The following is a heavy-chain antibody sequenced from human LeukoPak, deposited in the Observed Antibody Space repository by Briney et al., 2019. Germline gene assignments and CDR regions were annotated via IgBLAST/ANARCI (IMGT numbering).Heavy chain of an antibody. CDR2: IKSKTDGGTT. CDR1: GFTFSNAW. V-gene: IGHV3-15*01. D-gene: IGHD3-22*01. J-gene: IGHJ4*02. Sequence: GGSLRLSCAASGFTFSNAWMSWVRQAPGKGLEWVGRIKSKTDGGTTDYAAPVKGRFTISRDDSKNTLYLQMNSLKTEDTAVYYCTTRHPYYYDSSGYYGIVWGQGTLVTVSS. CDR3: TTRHPYYYDSSGYYGIV.